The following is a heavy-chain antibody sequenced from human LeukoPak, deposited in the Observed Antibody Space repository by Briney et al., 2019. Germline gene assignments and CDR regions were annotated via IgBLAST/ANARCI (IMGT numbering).Heavy chain of an antibody. Sequence: PGGSLRLSCAASGFTFSSYWMHWVRQAPGKGLVWVSRIKSDGSSTSYADSVKGRFTISRDNVKNTLYLQMNSLRAEDTAVYYCARRGAGTGTTDYWGQGTLVTVSS. J-gene: IGHJ4*02. V-gene: IGHV3-74*01. CDR2: IKSDGSST. CDR3: ARRGAGTGTTDY. CDR1: GFTFSSYW. D-gene: IGHD1-1*01.